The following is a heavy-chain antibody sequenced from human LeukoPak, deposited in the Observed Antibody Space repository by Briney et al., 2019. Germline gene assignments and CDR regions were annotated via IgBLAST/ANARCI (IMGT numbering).Heavy chain of an antibody. V-gene: IGHV3-7*01. D-gene: IGHD6-13*01. J-gene: IGHJ4*02. CDR2: INQDGSEK. CDR1: GFTFSNAW. Sequence: GGSLRLSCAASGFTFSNAWMSWVRQAPGKGLEWVANINQDGSEKYYVDSVKGRFTISRDNAKNSLYLQMNSLGAEDTAVYYCARGGLTSSWFWVYWGQGALVTVSS. CDR3: ARGGLTSSWFWVY.